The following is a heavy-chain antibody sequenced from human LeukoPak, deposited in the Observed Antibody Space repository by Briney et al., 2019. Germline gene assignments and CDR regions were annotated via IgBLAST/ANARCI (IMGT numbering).Heavy chain of an antibody. CDR3: GRHRSGSGTYFIDY. V-gene: IGHV3-7*01. D-gene: IGHD3-10*01. CDR2: MKKDGSET. J-gene: IGHJ4*02. CDR1: GLTFSSYS. Sequence: GGSLRLSCVVSGLTFSSYSMIWVRQAPGKGLQWVANMKKDGSETNYVDSVKGRFTISRDNAKISLYLQMNSLRAEDTAVYYCGRHRSGSGTYFIDYWGQGTLVSVSS.